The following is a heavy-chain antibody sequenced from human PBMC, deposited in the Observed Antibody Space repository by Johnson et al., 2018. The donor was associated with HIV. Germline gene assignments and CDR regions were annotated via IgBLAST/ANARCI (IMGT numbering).Heavy chain of an antibody. CDR3: AKSSYYYDRRGLGAFDI. J-gene: IGHJ3*02. D-gene: IGHD3-22*01. CDR1: TVTFDDDA. V-gene: IGHV3-23*03. Sequence: MMLVESGGGFVQPDRSLRLSCTASTVTFDDDAMHWVRQPPGKGLEWVSGIYSGGSTYYADSVKGRFAISRDNSKNTLYLQMNSLGAEDTALYYCAKSSYYYDRRGLGAFDIWGQGTMVTVSS. CDR2: IYSGGST.